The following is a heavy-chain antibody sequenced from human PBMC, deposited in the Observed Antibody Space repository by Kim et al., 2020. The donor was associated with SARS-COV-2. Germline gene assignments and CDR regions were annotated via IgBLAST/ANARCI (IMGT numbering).Heavy chain of an antibody. V-gene: IGHV1-2*06. CDR2: INPNSGAT. CDR1: GYTFTTYY. D-gene: IGHD2-21*02. CDR3: ANDVGVTTVTSGLDY. Sequence: ASVKVSCKTSGYTFTTYYIHWVRQAPGQGLEWMGRINPNSGATNYGQKFQGRVTMTTDTSITTAYMELGSLRSDDTAVYYCANDVGVTTVTSGLDYWGQGTLVTVSS. J-gene: IGHJ4*02.